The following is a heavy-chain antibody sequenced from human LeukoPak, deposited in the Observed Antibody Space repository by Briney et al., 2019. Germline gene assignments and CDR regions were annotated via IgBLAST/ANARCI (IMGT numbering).Heavy chain of an antibody. CDR3: TRDQGSSGWSFDY. CDR2: IRSKAYGGTT. Sequence: GGSLRLSCTASGFTFGDYAMSWFRQAPGKGLEWVGFIRSKAYGGTTEYAASVKGRFTISRDDSKSIAYLQMNSLKTEDTAVYYCTRDQGSSGWSFDYWGQGTLVTVSS. D-gene: IGHD6-19*01. V-gene: IGHV3-49*03. J-gene: IGHJ4*02. CDR1: GFTFGDYA.